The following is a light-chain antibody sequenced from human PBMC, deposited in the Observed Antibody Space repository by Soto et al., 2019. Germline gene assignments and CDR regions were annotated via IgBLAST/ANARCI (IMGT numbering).Light chain of an antibody. CDR1: QSLMYSATRAR. CDR3: FQKTHAPHT. J-gene: IGKJ2*01. V-gene: IGKV2-30*01. Sequence: DVVLTQSPLSLPVTLGQPASISCSPSQSLMYSATRARWDWFQRRRGQSPRRLIQGVSNRASGVPDRCSGSGSGTDFTLDISRVEAEDTAVYYCFQKTHAPHTFGQGTSLEIK. CDR2: GVS.